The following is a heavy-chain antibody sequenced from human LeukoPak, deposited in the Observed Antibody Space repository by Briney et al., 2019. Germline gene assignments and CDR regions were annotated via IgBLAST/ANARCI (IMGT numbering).Heavy chain of an antibody. CDR3: ARDQDVVVLFGAIGYDAFDI. V-gene: IGHV4-4*02. CDR2: IYHSGST. CDR1: GGSISSSNW. Sequence: SETLSLTCAVSGGSISSSNWWSWVRQPPGKGLEWIGEIYHSGSTNYNPSLKSRVTISVDKSKNQFSLKLSSVTAADTAVYYCARDQDVVVLFGAIGYDAFDIWGQGTMVTVSS. J-gene: IGHJ3*02. D-gene: IGHD4/OR15-4a*01.